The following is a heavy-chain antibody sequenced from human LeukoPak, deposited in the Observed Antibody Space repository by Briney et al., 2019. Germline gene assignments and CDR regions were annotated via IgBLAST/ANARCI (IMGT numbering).Heavy chain of an antibody. J-gene: IGHJ4*02. CDR2: INQDGSGK. Sequence: GGSLRLSCAASGFTFSSHWMSWVHQAPGKGLEWVANINQDGSGKNYVDSVKGRFTISRDNAKNSLYLQMNSLRADDTAVYYCTRGHDWGQGTLVTVSS. CDR3: TRGHD. V-gene: IGHV3-7*01. CDR1: GFTFSSHW.